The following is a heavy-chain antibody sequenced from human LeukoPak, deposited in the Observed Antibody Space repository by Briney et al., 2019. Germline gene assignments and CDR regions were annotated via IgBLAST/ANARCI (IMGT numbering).Heavy chain of an antibody. V-gene: IGHV4-30-2*01. CDR2: IYHSGST. J-gene: IGHJ5*02. Sequence: SETLSLTCAVSGGSISSGGYSWSWIRQPPGKGLEWIGYIYHSGSTYYNPSLKSRVTISVDRSKNQFSLKLSSVTAADTAVYYCASTPPLVGGGSAGWIDPWGQGTLVTVSS. CDR3: ASTPPLVGGGSAGWIDP. CDR1: GGSISSGGYS. D-gene: IGHD2-15*01.